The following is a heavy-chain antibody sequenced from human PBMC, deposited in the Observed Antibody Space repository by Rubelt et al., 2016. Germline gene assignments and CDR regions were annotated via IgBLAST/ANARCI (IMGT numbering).Heavy chain of an antibody. CDR2: VFPRDSDT. Sequence: EVQLAQSGVEVKKPGESLRISCKASGYTFANYWIGWVRQMPGKGLEWMGIVFPRDSDTSNGRSFQCHVTSSADKASRSAFLQWNSLQDSNTAMYYCARHPTKWGQGTQVTVS. CDR3: ARHPTK. V-gene: IGHV5-51*01. J-gene: IGHJ4*02. CDR1: GYTFANYW.